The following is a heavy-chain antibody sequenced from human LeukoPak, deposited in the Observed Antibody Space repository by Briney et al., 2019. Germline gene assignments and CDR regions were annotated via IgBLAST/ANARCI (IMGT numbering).Heavy chain of an antibody. D-gene: IGHD5-18*01. V-gene: IGHV3-30*02. CDR3: AKDRGAYSYDY. Sequence: GGSLRLSCAASGFTFSTYGLHWVRQAPGTGLGWVAFIRSDGRNKYYSDSVKGRFTISRDNSKNTLYLQMNSLRAEDTAVYYCAKDRGAYSYDYWGQGTLVTVSS. CDR2: IRSDGRNK. J-gene: IGHJ4*02. CDR1: GFTFSTYG.